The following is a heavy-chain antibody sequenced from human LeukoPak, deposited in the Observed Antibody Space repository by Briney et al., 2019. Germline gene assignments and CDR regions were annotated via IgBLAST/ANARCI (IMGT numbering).Heavy chain of an antibody. CDR3: ARDPTPDIVVVVAANGHY. CDR2: ISYDGSNK. D-gene: IGHD2-15*01. Sequence: GRSLRLSCAASGFTFSSYAMHWVRQAPGKGLEWVAVISYDGSNKYYADSVKGRFTISRDNSKNTLYLQMNSLRAEDTAVYYCARDPTPDIVVVVAANGHYWGQGTLVTVSS. V-gene: IGHV3-30*04. J-gene: IGHJ4*02. CDR1: GFTFSSYA.